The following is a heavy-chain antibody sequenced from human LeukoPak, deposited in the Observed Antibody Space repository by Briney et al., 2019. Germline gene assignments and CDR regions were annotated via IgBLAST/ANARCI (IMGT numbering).Heavy chain of an antibody. CDR1: GYTFTSYG. J-gene: IGHJ4*02. Sequence: ASVKVSCKGSGYTFTSYGISWVRQAPGQGLEWMGWLSAYNGNTNYAQKLQGRVTMTTDTSTSTAYMELRSLRSDDTAVYYCARDYYDSRGYYYSYYFDYWGQGTLVTVSS. CDR3: ARDYYDSRGYYYSYYFDY. V-gene: IGHV1-18*01. D-gene: IGHD3-22*01. CDR2: LSAYNGNT.